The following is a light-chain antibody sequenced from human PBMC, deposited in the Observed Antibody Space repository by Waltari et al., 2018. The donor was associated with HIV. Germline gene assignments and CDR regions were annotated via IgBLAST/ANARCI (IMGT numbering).Light chain of an antibody. CDR2: EVS. CDR3: SSYTNKYTWV. J-gene: IGLJ3*02. V-gene: IGLV2-14*01. Sequence: QSALTQPASVSGSPGQSTTISCTGTPSDIGEYNYVSWFQHPPAEAPKLIIFEVSNRPSGVSTRFSGSKSGNTASLTVSGLQPEDEADYYCSSYTNKYTWVFGGGTKLTVL. CDR1: PSDIGEYNY.